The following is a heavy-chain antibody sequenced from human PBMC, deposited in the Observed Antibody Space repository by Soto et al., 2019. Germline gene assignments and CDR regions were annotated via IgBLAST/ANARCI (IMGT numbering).Heavy chain of an antibody. J-gene: IGHJ4*02. CDR2: IIPIFGTA. D-gene: IGHD3-22*01. CDR1: GGTFSSYA. Sequence: SVKVSCKASGGTFSSYAISWVRQAPGQGLEWMGGIIPIFGTANYAQKFQGRVTITADESTSTAYMELSSLRSEDTAVYYCARAPAYSSGYLGPYFDYWGQGTLVTVSS. CDR3: ARAPAYSSGYLGPYFDY. V-gene: IGHV1-69*13.